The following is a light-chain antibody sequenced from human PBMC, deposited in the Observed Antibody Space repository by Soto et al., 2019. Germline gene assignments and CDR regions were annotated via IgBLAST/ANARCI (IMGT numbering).Light chain of an antibody. CDR3: QQCGNWPLT. V-gene: IGKV3-15*01. CDR1: QSVSSN. Sequence: EILFTQSPGTLSLSPGERATLSCRASQSVSSNLAWYQQKPGQSPRILIYGASTRATGIPARFSGSGSGTEFTLTISRLQSEDFSVYYCQQCGNWPLTFGGGTKVDIK. J-gene: IGKJ4*01. CDR2: GAS.